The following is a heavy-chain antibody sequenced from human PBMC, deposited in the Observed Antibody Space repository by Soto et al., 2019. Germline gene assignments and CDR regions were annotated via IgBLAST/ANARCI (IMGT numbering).Heavy chain of an antibody. CDR2: MNPGSGDT. Sequence: ASVKVSCKASGYSCTNNDVSCVRQSTVQGLDWMGWMNPGSGDTGYAQKFQGRVTMTRDISIATAYMELSSLRSDDTAIYYCARMETFGSLNWFDPWGQGTLVTVSS. V-gene: IGHV1-8*01. CDR1: GYSCTNND. D-gene: IGHD3-16*01. CDR3: ARMETFGSLNWFDP. J-gene: IGHJ5*02.